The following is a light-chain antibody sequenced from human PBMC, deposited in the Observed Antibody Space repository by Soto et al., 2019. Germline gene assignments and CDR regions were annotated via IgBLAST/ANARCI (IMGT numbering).Light chain of an antibody. V-gene: IGLV2-11*01. CDR2: DVI. CDR1: SRDY. CDR3: CSYGSYTYV. J-gene: IGLJ1*01. Sequence: QSVLTQPRSVSGSPGQSVTISCTGGSRDYDSWYQQYPGKAPKLIIYDVIRRPSGVPDRFSGSRSDNAASLTISGLQAEDEADYYCCSYGSYTYVFGQGTKVTVL.